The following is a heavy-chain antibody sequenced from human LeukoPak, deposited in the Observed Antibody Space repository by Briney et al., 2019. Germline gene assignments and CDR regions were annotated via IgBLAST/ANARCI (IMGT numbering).Heavy chain of an antibody. Sequence: GRSLRLSCAASGFTFSSYWMSWVRQAPGKGLEWVANIKQDGSEKYYVNSVKGRFTISRDNAKNSLYLQMNSLRAEDTAVYYCARTGNGDYATPWGQGTLVTVSS. J-gene: IGHJ5*02. V-gene: IGHV3-7*03. CDR3: ARTGNGDYATP. CDR1: GFTFSSYW. CDR2: IKQDGSEK. D-gene: IGHD4-17*01.